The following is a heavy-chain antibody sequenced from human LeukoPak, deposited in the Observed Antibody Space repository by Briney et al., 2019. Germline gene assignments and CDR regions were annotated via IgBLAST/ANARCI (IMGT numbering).Heavy chain of an antibody. Sequence: GGSLRLSCAASGFTFSSYGMSWVRQAPGKGLEWVSAISGSGGSTYYADSVKGRFTISRDNSKNTLYLQMNSLRAEDTAVYYCAKDLAASYYYDSSGYFDPWGQGTLVTVSS. J-gene: IGHJ5*02. CDR3: AKDLAASYYYDSSGYFDP. CDR2: ISGSGGST. CDR1: GFTFSSYG. D-gene: IGHD3-22*01. V-gene: IGHV3-23*01.